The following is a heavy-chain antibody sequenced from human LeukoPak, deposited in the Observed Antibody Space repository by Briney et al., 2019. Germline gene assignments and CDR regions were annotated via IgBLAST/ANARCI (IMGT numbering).Heavy chain of an antibody. V-gene: IGHV3-11*06. CDR3: ARVSGRSSSWLDY. CDR1: GFTFSDYY. D-gene: IGHD6-13*01. Sequence: PGGSLRLSCAASGFTFSDYYMSWLRQAPGKGLEWVSYISSSSSYTNYADSVKGRFTISRDNAKNSLYLQMNSLRAEDTAVYYCARVSGRSSSWLDYWGQGTLVTVSS. CDR2: ISSSSSYT. J-gene: IGHJ4*02.